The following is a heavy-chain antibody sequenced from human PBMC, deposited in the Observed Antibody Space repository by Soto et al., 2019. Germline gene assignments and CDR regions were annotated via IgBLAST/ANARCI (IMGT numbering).Heavy chain of an antibody. D-gene: IGHD5-12*01. Sequence: GSLRLSCAASGFTFSSYAMSLVRQAPGKGLEWVSAISGSGGSTYYADSVKGRFPISRDHSKNTLYLQMNSLRAEDTAVYYCAGFSHPNRYSGYIFIDYGGGGPLVTV. CDR3: AGFSHPNRYSGYIFIDY. J-gene: IGHJ4*02. CDR2: ISGSGGST. CDR1: GFTFSSYA. V-gene: IGHV3-23*01.